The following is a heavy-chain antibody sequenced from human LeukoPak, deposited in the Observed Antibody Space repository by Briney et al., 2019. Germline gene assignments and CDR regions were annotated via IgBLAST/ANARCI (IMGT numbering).Heavy chain of an antibody. V-gene: IGHV3-23*01. CDR2: LSGSGAGT. D-gene: IGHD3-3*01. Sequence: GGSLRLSCSASGFSFSTYAMTWVRQAPGRGLEWVATLSGSGAGTYYSDSVQGRFTISRDNSKRTLFLQMNSLRAEDTAFYYCAKAELGVDTFFDYWGQGTLVTVSS. J-gene: IGHJ4*02. CDR1: GFSFSTYA. CDR3: AKAELGVDTFFDY.